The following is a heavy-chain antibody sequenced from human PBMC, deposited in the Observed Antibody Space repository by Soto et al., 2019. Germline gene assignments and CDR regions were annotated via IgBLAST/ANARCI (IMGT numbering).Heavy chain of an antibody. Sequence: QVPLVQSGPEVKKPGASVKVSCKTSGYTPTNYDIGWVRQAPGQGLEYMGWISAYNGNTNYARKLQDRVTLTTDTSTRTAYMELRTLQSDDTAIYYCARGLCRRGTYYAVDNWGQGTLVTVSS. CDR3: ARGLCRRGTYYAVDN. V-gene: IGHV1-18*01. D-gene: IGHD1-26*01. CDR1: GYTPTNYD. CDR2: ISAYNGNT. J-gene: IGHJ4*02.